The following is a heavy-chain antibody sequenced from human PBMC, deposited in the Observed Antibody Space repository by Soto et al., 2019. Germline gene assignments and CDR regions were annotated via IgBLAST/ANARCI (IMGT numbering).Heavy chain of an antibody. D-gene: IGHD1-1*01. CDR3: ARDAAGTTLDY. Sequence: PGGSLRLSCAASGFTFSSYGMHWVRQAPGKGLEWVAVIWYDGSNKYYADSVKGRFTISRDNSKNTLYLQMSSLRAEDTAVYYCARDAAGTTLDYWGQGTLVTVSS. CDR2: IWYDGSNK. J-gene: IGHJ4*02. V-gene: IGHV3-33*01. CDR1: GFTFSSYG.